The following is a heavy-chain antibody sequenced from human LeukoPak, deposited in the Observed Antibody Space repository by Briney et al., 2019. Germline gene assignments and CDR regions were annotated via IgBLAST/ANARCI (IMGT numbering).Heavy chain of an antibody. D-gene: IGHD6-13*01. CDR2: IYTSGST. CDR1: GGSISSYY. Sequence: SETLSPTCTISGGSISSYYWSSIRQPAGKGLEWIGRIYTSGSTNYNPSLKSRVTMSVDTSKNQFSLKLSSVTAADTAVYYCARVYSSSWYTGSGFAYWGQGTLVTVSS. CDR3: ARVYSSSWYTGSGFAY. V-gene: IGHV4-4*07. J-gene: IGHJ4*02.